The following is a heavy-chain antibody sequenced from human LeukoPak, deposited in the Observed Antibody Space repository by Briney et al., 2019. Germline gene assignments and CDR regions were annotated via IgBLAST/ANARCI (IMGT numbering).Heavy chain of an antibody. CDR1: LGSLSRSA. Sequence: SVNVSCKPCLGSLSRSAIIWLQQAPGQGLEWMGGIIPIFKTSNYAQKFQGRVTITADESASAAYMELNSLRSDDTAVYYSLNDEISVSYYDSYYNRDGLDVWGQGTTVTVSS. D-gene: IGHD3-16*01. CDR2: IIPIFKTS. V-gene: IGHV1-69*13. J-gene: IGHJ6*02. CDR3: LNDEISVSYYDSYYNRDGLDV.